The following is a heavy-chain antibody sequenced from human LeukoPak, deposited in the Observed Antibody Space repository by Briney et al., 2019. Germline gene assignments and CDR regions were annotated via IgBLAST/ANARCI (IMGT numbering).Heavy chain of an antibody. CDR1: GFTFSDFF. CDR2: ISSSGGTV. D-gene: IGHD4-23*01. Sequence: GGSLRLSCAASGFTFSDFFMTWIRQAPGKGLEWVSYISSSGGTVDYADSVKGRFTISRDNAKNSLYLHMNSLRVEDTALYYCALPHGGTSALGSWGQGTLHSVSS. V-gene: IGHV3-11*04. J-gene: IGHJ1*01. CDR3: ALPHGGTSALGS.